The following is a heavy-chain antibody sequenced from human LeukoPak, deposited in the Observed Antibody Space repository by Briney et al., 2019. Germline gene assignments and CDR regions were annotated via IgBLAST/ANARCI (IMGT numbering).Heavy chain of an antibody. Sequence: GGSLRLSCTASEFTVSRNYMLWVRQAPGKGLEWVSLIFSNGDTHYADSVKGRFTISRDTSKNTMSLQVNSLRVEDTAMYYCTRDQMNYWGQGTLVTVSS. J-gene: IGHJ4*02. CDR3: TRDQMNY. CDR1: EFTVSRNY. D-gene: IGHD5-24*01. V-gene: IGHV3-53*01. CDR2: IFSNGDT.